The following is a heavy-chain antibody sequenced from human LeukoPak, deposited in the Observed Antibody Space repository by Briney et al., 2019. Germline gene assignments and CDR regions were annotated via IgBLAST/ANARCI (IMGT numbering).Heavy chain of an antibody. CDR2: VYYSGTT. CDR1: GDSISLSFYY. Sequence: PSETLSLTCSVSGDSISLSFYYWGWIRQPPGKALEWIGSVYYSGTTSYNPSLKSRVTISVDMSENHFSLRLRSVTAADTAMYYCARGTLYRGWSYYLDFWGQGSQVTVSS. CDR3: ARGTLYRGWSYYLDF. D-gene: IGHD6-19*01. V-gene: IGHV4-39*07. J-gene: IGHJ4*02.